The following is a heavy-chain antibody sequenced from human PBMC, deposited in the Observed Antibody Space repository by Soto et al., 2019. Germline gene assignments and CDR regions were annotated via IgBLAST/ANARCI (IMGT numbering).Heavy chain of an antibody. CDR2: ISAYNGNT. J-gene: IGHJ1*01. D-gene: IGHD6-19*01. Sequence: ASVKVSCKASGYTFTSCGISWVRQAPGQGLEWMGWISAYNGNTNYAQKLQGRVTMTTDTSTSTAYMELRSLRSDDTAVYYCARDKDSSGWSPRCFQHWGQGTLVTVSS. V-gene: IGHV1-18*01. CDR1: GYTFTSCG. CDR3: ARDKDSSGWSPRCFQH.